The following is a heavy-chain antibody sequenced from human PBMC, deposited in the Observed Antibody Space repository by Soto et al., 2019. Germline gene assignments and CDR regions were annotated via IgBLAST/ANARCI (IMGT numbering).Heavy chain of an antibody. D-gene: IGHD3-10*01. CDR3: ARVRITMVRGVPDGRDG. J-gene: IGHJ6*02. Sequence: SETLSLTCAVYGGSFSGYYWSWIRQPPGKGLEWIGEINHSGSTNYNPSLKSRVTISVDTSKNQFSLKLSSVNAADTAVYYCARVRITMVRGVPDGRDGWGQGTTGTVSS. V-gene: IGHV4-34*01. CDR1: GGSFSGYY. CDR2: INHSGST.